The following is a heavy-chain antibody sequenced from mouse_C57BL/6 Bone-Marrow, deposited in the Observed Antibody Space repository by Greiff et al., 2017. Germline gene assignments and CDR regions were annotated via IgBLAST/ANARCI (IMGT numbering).Heavy chain of an antibody. CDR3: ARNSDGYLDY. CDR1: GFSLTSYG. D-gene: IGHD2-3*01. CDR2: IWSGGST. Sequence: VKLMESGPGLVQPSQSLSITCTVSGFSLTSYGVHWVRQSPGKGLEWLGVIWSGGSTDYNAAFISRLSISKDNSKSQVFFKMNSLQADDTARYYCARNSDGYLDYWGQGTTLTVSS. V-gene: IGHV2-2*01. J-gene: IGHJ2*01.